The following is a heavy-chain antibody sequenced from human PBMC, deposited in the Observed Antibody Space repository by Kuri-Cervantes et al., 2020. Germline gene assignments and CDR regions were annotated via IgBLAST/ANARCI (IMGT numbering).Heavy chain of an antibody. CDR2: ISSSSSYI. Sequence: GGSLRLSCAASGFTFSSYSMNWVRQAPGKGLEWVSSISSSSSYIYYADSVKGRFTISRDNSKNTLYLQMNSLRAEDTAVYYCARGALWFGDYRAYGMDVWGLGTTVTVSS. CDR3: ARGALWFGDYRAYGMDV. D-gene: IGHD3-10*01. CDR1: GFTFSSYS. V-gene: IGHV3-21*01. J-gene: IGHJ6*02.